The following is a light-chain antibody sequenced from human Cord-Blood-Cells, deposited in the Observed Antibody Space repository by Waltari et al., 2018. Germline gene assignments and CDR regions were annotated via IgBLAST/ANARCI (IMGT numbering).Light chain of an antibody. CDR1: QSVSRSY. J-gene: IGKJ1*01. Sequence: DIVLTQSPGTLSLSPGARATLSCRASQSVSRSYLAWYQQKPGQAPRLLIYGASSRATGIPDRFSGSGSGTDFTLTISRLEPEDFAVYYCQQYGSSPRTFGQGTKVEIK. V-gene: IGKV3-20*01. CDR3: QQYGSSPRT. CDR2: GAS.